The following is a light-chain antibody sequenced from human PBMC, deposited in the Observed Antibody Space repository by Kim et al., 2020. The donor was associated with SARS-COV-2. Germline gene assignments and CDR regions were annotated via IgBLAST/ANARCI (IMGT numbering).Light chain of an antibody. CDR2: RDR. CDR1: NIAHYN. CDR3: QLWDSSTAV. V-gene: IGLV3-9*01. J-gene: IGLJ3*02. Sequence: SVALGQTARLPCGGDNIAHYNVHWYQRKPGQAPVLVMYRDRNRPSGSPERFSGSNSGNTATLTISRAQAGDDAEYYCQLWDSSTAVFGGGTQLAVL.